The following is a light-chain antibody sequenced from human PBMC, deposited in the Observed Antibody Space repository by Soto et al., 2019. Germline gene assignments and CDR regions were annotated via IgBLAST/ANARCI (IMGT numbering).Light chain of an antibody. J-gene: IGLJ3*02. Sequence: QAVVTQEPSLTVSPGGTVTLTCGSSTGTVTSGHYPYWFHQKPGQAPRTLVYNTSDKHSWTPARFSGSLLGGKAALTLSGAQPEDEADFYCFLSYSGARVFGGGTNLTVL. CDR3: FLSYSGARV. CDR2: NTS. V-gene: IGLV7-46*01. CDR1: TGTVTSGHY.